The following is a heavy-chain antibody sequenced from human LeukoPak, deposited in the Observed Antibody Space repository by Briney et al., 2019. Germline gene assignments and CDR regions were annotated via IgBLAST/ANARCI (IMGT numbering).Heavy chain of an antibody. V-gene: IGHV4-34*01. J-gene: IGHJ3*02. Sequence: SETLSLTCAVYVGSFSGYYWSWIRQPPWKGLEWIGEINHSGSTNYNPSLKSRVTISVDTSKNQFSLKLSSVTAADTAVYYCARWYYYDSSGFSDAFDIWGQGTMVTVSS. D-gene: IGHD3-22*01. CDR2: INHSGST. CDR3: ARWYYYDSSGFSDAFDI. CDR1: VGSFSGYY.